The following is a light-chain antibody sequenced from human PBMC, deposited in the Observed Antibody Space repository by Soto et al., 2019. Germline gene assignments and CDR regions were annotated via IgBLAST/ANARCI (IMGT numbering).Light chain of an antibody. J-gene: IGKJ1*01. CDR1: QGISSY. CDR3: QQLGAYPRT. Sequence: IQLTQSPSSLSASVGDRVTITFRASQGISSYLAWYQQKPGQAPKLLIYAAFTLQSGVPSRFSGSGFGTDFTLTISSLQPEDFATYYCQQLGAYPRTFGQGTKVEIK. CDR2: AAF. V-gene: IGKV1-9*01.